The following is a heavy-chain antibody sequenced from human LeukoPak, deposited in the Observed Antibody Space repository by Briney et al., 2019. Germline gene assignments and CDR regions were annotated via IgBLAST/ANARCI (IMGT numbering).Heavy chain of an antibody. J-gene: IGHJ4*02. D-gene: IGHD2-21*02. CDR2: ISNSGATI. V-gene: IGHV3-48*03. CDR1: GFTFSYYE. CDR3: AREGPSCGRDCYGVFDS. Sequence: GGSLRLSCAASGFTFSYYEMNWVRQAPGKGLEWVSYISNSGATIYYADSVKGRFTISRDNSQNTLYLQMNSLRAEDTALYYCAREGPSCGRDCYGVFDSWGQGTLVTVSS.